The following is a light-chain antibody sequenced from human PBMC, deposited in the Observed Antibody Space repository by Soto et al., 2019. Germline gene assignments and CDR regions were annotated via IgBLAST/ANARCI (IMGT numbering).Light chain of an antibody. CDR2: GAS. CDR1: QSVRRY. V-gene: IGKV3-15*01. Sequence: EIVLTQSPATLSLSPGERATLSCRASQSVRRYLAWYQQKPGQAPRLLIYGASTRATGIPARFSGSGSGTEFTLTINSLQSEDFAVYYCQQYNNWPRTVGQGTKV. J-gene: IGKJ1*01. CDR3: QQYNNWPRT.